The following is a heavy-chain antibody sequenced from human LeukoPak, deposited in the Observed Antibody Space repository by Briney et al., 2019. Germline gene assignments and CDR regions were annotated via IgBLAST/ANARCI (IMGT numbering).Heavy chain of an antibody. Sequence: GGSLRLSCAASGFTFSSYWMHWVRQAPGKGLVWVSRINSDGRSTTYADSVKGRFTISRDNAKNTLYLQMNSLRAEDTAVYYCARDRYCSSTNRYGDPWGQGTLVTVSS. V-gene: IGHV3-74*01. CDR1: GFTFSSYW. CDR3: ARDRYCSSTNRYGDP. D-gene: IGHD2-2*01. CDR2: INSDGRST. J-gene: IGHJ5*02.